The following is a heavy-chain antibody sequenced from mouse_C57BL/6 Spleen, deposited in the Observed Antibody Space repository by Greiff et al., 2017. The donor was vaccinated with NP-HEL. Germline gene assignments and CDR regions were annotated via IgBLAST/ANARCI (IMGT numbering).Heavy chain of an antibody. V-gene: IGHV1-81*01. Sequence: VQRVESGAELARPGASVKLSCKASGYTFTSYGISWVKQRTGQGLEWIGEIYPRSGNTYYNEKFKGKATLTADKSSSTAYMELRSLTSEDSAVYFCARRILDWYFDVWGTGTTVTVSS. CDR2: IYPRSGNT. J-gene: IGHJ1*03. CDR1: GYTFTSYG. CDR3: ARRILDWYFDV.